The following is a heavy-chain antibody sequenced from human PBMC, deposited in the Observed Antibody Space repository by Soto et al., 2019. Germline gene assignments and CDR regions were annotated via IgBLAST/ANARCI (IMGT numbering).Heavy chain of an antibody. CDR3: ARGPNGRFDY. D-gene: IGHD1-26*01. CDR1: GFTFSSYG. J-gene: IGHJ4*02. Sequence: PGGSLRLSCAASGFTFSSYGMHWVRQAPGKGLEWVAVISYDGSNKYYADSVKGRFTISRDNSKNQFSLKLSSVTAADTAVYYCARGPNGRFDYWGQGTLVTVSS. V-gene: IGHV3-30*03. CDR2: ISYDGSNK.